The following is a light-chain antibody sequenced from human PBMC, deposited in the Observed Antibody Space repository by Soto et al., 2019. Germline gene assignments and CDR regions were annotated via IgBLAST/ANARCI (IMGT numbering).Light chain of an antibody. Sequence: EIVLTQSPGTLSLSPGERATLSCRASQSVSSTYLAWYQQKPGQAPRLLIYGASNRATGIPDRFSGSGSGTDFTLTISRLEPEDFATYYCQQLGTFGQGTKLEIK. CDR3: QQLGT. J-gene: IGKJ2*01. CDR2: GAS. V-gene: IGKV3-20*01. CDR1: QSVSSTY.